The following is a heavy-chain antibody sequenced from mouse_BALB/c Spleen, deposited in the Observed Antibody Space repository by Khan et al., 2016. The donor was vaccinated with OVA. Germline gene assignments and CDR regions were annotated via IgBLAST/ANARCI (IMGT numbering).Heavy chain of an antibody. J-gene: IGHJ4*01. Sequence: QVQLQESGTELVRPGASVKLSCKTSGYTFTSYWIHWVKQRSGQGLEWIARIYPGTGSTNYNEKFKDKATLTADKSSSTAYMQLSSLKSEDSAVYFCEREKFGSYRRAMDYWGHGPSVTVSS. D-gene: IGHD1-1*02. CDR3: EREKFGSYRRAMDY. CDR2: IYPGTGST. CDR1: GYTFTSYW. V-gene: IGHV1S132*01.